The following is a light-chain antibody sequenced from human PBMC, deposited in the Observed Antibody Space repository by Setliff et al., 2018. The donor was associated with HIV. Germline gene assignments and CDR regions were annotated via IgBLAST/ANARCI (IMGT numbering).Light chain of an antibody. CDR2: EVT. CDR1: TNNVGSYDL. J-gene: IGLJ1*01. V-gene: IGLV2-23*02. Sequence: QSVLTQPASVSGSPGQSITISCTGSTNNVGSYDLVSWYQQHPGKAPKLMIYEVTRRPSGVSNRFSGSKSGNTASLTISGLQSEDDADYYCCSYAGSNTFVFGTGTKVTVL. CDR3: CSYAGSNTFV.